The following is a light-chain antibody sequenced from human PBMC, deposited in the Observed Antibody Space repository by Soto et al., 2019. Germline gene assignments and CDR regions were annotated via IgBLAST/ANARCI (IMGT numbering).Light chain of an antibody. CDR3: QQYNKWPWT. CDR1: QSIGSN. J-gene: IGKJ1*01. CDR2: GAS. V-gene: IGKV3-15*01. Sequence: EIVMTQSPATLSVSPGERATLSCRASQSIGSNLAWYQQKPGQAPRLLIYGASARATGIPARFSGSGSGTEFTLTISSLQSEDFAVYYCQQYNKWPWTFGQGTKVDIK.